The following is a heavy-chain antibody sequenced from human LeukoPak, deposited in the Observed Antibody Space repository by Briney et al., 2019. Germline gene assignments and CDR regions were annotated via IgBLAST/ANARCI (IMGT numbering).Heavy chain of an antibody. Sequence: SQTLSLTCTVSGGSISSGSYYWSWIRQPPGKGLEWIGYIYYSGSTNYNPSLKSRVTISVDTSKNQFSLKLSSVTTADTAVYYCARGPSNFFGSGDYYYYMDVWGKGTTVTISS. J-gene: IGHJ6*03. D-gene: IGHD3-10*01. V-gene: IGHV4-61*01. CDR2: IYYSGST. CDR3: ARGPSNFFGSGDYYYYMDV. CDR1: GGSISSGSYY.